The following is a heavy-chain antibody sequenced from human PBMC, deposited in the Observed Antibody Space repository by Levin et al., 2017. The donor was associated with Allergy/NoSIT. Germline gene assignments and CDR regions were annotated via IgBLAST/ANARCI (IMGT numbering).Heavy chain of an antibody. CDR3: ARDRGRGYSYGYYYYYGMDV. CDR2: ISSSGSTI. CDR1: GFTFSSYE. D-gene: IGHD5-18*01. V-gene: IGHV3-48*03. J-gene: IGHJ6*02. Sequence: LSLTCAASGFTFSSYEMNWVRQAPGKGLEWVSYISSSGSTIYYADSVKGRFTISRDNAKNSLYLQMNSLRAEDTAVYYCARDRGRGYSYGYYYYYGMDVWGQGTTVTVSS.